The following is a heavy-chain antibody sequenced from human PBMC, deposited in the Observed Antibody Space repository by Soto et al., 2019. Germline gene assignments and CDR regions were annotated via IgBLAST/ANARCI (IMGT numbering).Heavy chain of an antibody. J-gene: IGHJ4*02. D-gene: IGHD4-17*01. V-gene: IGHV1-69*02. CDR2: IIPILGII. CDR1: GVTFSSYS. CDR3: ARWVGVTTLPFFDN. Sequence: QVQLAQSGAEVKKPGSSVKVSCKASGVTFSSYSISWVRQAPGQGLEWMGRIIPILGIIKYAQNFQGRVTSTADKSTSTAYMGLSSLRSEDTAVYYCARWVGVTTLPFFDNGGQGTLVTVSS.